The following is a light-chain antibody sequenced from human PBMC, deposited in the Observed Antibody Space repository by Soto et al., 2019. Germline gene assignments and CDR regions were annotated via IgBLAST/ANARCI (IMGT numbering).Light chain of an antibody. Sequence: QSALTQPASVSGSPGQSITISCTGTSSDVGGYNYVSWYQQHPGKAPKLMIYDVSNRPSGVSNRFSGSKSGDTASLTISGLQAEDEADSHCSSYTSSSTVVFGGGTKLTVL. CDR2: DVS. CDR3: SSYTSSSTVV. CDR1: SSDVGGYNY. J-gene: IGLJ2*01. V-gene: IGLV2-14*01.